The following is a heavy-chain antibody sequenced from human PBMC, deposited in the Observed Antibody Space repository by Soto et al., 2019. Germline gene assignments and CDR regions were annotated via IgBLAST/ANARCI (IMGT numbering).Heavy chain of an antibody. D-gene: IGHD6-19*01. CDR1: GFTLSSYW. V-gene: IGHV3-7*05. Sequence: ESGGGLVQPGGSLRLSCVASGFTLSSYWMSWVRQAPGKGPEWVANIKGDGSEKYYADSVKGRFTISRDNAKNSLLLEMNSLRAEDTALYYCARCVGAVAGSNLGQGTLVTVSS. CDR3: ARCVGAVAGSN. J-gene: IGHJ1*01. CDR2: IKGDGSEK.